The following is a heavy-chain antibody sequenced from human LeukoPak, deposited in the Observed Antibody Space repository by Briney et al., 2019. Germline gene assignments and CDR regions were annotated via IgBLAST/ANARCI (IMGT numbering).Heavy chain of an antibody. CDR3: ARVIGGYWFDP. V-gene: IGHV3-21*01. Sequence: GGSLRLSCAASGFTFSSYSMNWVRQAPGKGLEWVSSISSSSSYICYADSVKGRFTISRDNAKNSLYLQMNSLRAEDTAVYYCARVIGGYWFDPWGQGTLVTVSS. J-gene: IGHJ5*02. D-gene: IGHD5-12*01. CDR2: ISSSSSYI. CDR1: GFTFSSYS.